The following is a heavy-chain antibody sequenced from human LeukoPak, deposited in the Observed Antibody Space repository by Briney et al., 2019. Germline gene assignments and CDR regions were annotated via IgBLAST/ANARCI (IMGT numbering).Heavy chain of an antibody. J-gene: IGHJ4*02. V-gene: IGHV4-59*01. CDR1: GDSISSYY. Sequence: PSETLSLTCTVSGDSISSYYWTWIRQPPGKGLEWIGYMYYSGSTNYNPSLKSRVTISVDTSKNQFSLKLTSVTAADTAVYYCAGVAIAAAGTATPPLFVYWGQGTLVTVSS. D-gene: IGHD6-13*01. CDR2: MYYSGST. CDR3: AGVAIAAAGTATPPLFVY.